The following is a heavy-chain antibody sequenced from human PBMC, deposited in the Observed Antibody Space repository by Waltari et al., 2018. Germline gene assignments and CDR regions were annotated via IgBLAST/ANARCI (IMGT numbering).Heavy chain of an antibody. J-gene: IGHJ4*02. Sequence: EVQLLESGGGLVQPGGSLRLSCAASGFTFSSYAMSWVCQAPGKGLEWVSAISGSGGSTYYADSVKGRFTISRDNSKNTLYLQMNSLRAEDTAVYYCAKLGGYYDSSGLFDYWGQGTLVTVSS. CDR2: ISGSGGST. CDR1: GFTFSSYA. V-gene: IGHV3-23*01. CDR3: AKLGGYYDSSGLFDY. D-gene: IGHD3-22*01.